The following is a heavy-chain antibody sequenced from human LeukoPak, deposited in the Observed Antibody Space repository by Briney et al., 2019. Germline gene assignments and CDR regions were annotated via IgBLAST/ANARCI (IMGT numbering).Heavy chain of an antibody. CDR2: IWYDGSNK. CDR1: GFTFSSYG. J-gene: IGHJ4*02. CDR3: ARGARHNWNDDQIFDY. Sequence: GRSLRLSCAASGFTFSSYGMHWVRQAPGKGLEWVAVIWYDGSNKYYADSVKGRFTISRDNSKNTLYLQMNSLRAEDTAVYYCARGARHNWNDDQIFDYWGQGTLVTVSS. V-gene: IGHV3-33*01. D-gene: IGHD1-1*01.